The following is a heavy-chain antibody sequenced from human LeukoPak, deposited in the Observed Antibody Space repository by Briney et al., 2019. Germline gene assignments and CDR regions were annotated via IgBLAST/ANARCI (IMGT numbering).Heavy chain of an antibody. V-gene: IGHV5-51*01. CDR2: IYPGDSDT. D-gene: IGHD3-22*01. CDR3: ARPSDYYDSSGYQWYFDY. J-gene: IGHJ4*02. Sequence: GESLKISCKGSGYNFTSYWIGWVRQMPGKGLEWMGIIYPGDSDTRYSPSFQGQVTISADKSISTAYLQWSSLKASDTAMYYCARPSDYYDSSGYQWYFDYWGQGTLVTVSS. CDR1: GYNFTSYW.